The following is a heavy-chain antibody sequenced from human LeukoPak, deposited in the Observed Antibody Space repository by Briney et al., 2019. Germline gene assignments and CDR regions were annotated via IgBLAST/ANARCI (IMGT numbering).Heavy chain of an antibody. D-gene: IGHD2-2*02. CDR3: ARDPDRSSTSCDKGS. Sequence: PGGSLRLSCAGSGFTVSSYHMSWVRQAPGKGLEWVSSISSSSSYIYYADSVKGRFTISRDNAKNSLYLQMNSLRAEDTAVYYCARDPDRSSTSCDKGSWGQGTLVTVSS. CDR1: GFTVSSYH. J-gene: IGHJ5*02. CDR2: ISSSSSYI. V-gene: IGHV3-21*01.